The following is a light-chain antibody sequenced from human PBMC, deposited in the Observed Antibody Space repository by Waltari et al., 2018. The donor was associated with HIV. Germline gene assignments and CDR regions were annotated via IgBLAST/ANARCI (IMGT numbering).Light chain of an antibody. V-gene: IGKV2-28*01. J-gene: IGKJ1*01. CDR3: MQTLEIPWT. CDR1: RSLLHRDGDTC. Sequence: VMTQSQVVLSVTPGEQASISCKSARSLLHRDGDTCVNLYVQRPGQSPELLIFLNSNRASGVADRFSGSGSGTDFTLRIGRVEAEDAAIYYCMQTLEIPWTFGQGTRLEI. CDR2: LNS.